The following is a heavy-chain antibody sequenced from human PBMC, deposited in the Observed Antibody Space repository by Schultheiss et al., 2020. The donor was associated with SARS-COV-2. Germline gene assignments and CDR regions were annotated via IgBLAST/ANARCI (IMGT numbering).Heavy chain of an antibody. J-gene: IGHJ4*02. Sequence: LRLSCAVSGGSISSGGYSWSWIRQPPGKGLEWIGRIYTSGSTNYNPSLKSRVTMSVDTSKNQFSLKLSSVTAADTAVYYCASGPSIAARRFDYWGQGTLVTVSS. CDR3: ASGPSIAARRFDY. CDR1: GGSISSGGYS. CDR2: IYTSGST. V-gene: IGHV4-61*02. D-gene: IGHD6-6*01.